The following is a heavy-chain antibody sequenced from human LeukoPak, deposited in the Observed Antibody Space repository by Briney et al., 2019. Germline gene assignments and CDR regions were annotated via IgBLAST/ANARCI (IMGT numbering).Heavy chain of an antibody. V-gene: IGHV4-39*07. CDR3: AKDGIQYGDLGESSDY. D-gene: IGHD4-17*01. J-gene: IGHJ4*02. CDR1: GGSISSSSYY. Sequence: SETLSLTCTVSGGSISSSSYYWGWIRQPPGKGLEWIGSIYYSGSTNYNPSLKSRVTISVDTSKNQFSLKLSSVTAADTAVYYCAKDGIQYGDLGESSDYWGQGTLVTVSS. CDR2: IYYSGST.